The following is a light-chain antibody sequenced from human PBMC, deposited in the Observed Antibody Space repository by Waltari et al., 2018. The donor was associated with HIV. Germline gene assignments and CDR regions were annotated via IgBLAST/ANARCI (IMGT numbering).Light chain of an antibody. CDR3: QSYDSSLSGSV. J-gene: IGLJ3*02. CDR2: GNS. V-gene: IGLV1-40*01. Sequence: QSVLTQPPSVSGAPGQRVTISCTGSSSNIGAGYDVHWYQQLPGTAPKPLIYGNSNRPSGVPDRFPGSKSGTSASLAITGLQAEDEADYYCQSYDSSLSGSVFGGGTKLTVL. CDR1: SSNIGAGYD.